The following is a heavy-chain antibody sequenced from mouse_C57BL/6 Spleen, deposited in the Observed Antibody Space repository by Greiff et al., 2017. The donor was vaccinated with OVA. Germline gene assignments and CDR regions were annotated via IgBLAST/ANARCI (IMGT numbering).Heavy chain of an antibody. CDR2: ISDGGSYT. Sequence: EVKLVESGGGLVKPGGSLKLSCAASGFTFSSYAMSWVRQTPEKRLEWVATISDGGSYTYYPDNVKGRFTISRDNAKNNLYLQMSHLKSEDTAMYYCARDDGYGAMDYWGQGTSVTVSS. CDR3: ARDDGYGAMDY. J-gene: IGHJ4*01. D-gene: IGHD2-3*01. V-gene: IGHV5-4*01. CDR1: GFTFSSYA.